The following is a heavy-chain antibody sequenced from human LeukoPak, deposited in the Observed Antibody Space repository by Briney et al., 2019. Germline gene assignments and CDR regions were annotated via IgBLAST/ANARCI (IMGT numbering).Heavy chain of an antibody. Sequence: GGSLRLSCAASRFTFSSYGMHWVRQAPGKGLEWVAVISYDGSNKYYADSVKGRFTISRDNSKNTLYLQMNSLRAEDTAVYYCASEIIFGSFDYWGQGTLVTVSS. D-gene: IGHD3-3*01. CDR1: RFTFSSYG. CDR2: ISYDGSNK. V-gene: IGHV3-30*19. J-gene: IGHJ4*02. CDR3: ASEIIFGSFDY.